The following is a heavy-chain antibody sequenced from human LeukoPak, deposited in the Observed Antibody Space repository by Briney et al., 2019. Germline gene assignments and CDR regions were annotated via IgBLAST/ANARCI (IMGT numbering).Heavy chain of an antibody. CDR3: ARDYSITMIVVAVPFDY. V-gene: IGHV3-21*01. CDR1: GFTFSSYS. D-gene: IGHD3-22*01. Sequence: GGSLRLSRAASGFTFSSYSMNWVRQAPGKGLEWVSSISSSSYIYYADSVKGRFTISRDNAKNSLYLQMNSLRAEDTAVYYCARDYSITMIVVAVPFDYWGQGTLVTVSS. CDR2: ISSSSYI. J-gene: IGHJ4*02.